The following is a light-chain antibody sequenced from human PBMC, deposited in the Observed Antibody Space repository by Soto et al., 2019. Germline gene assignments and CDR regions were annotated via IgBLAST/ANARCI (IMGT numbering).Light chain of an antibody. J-gene: IGKJ1*01. Sequence: DIQMTQSPSTLPASVGDRVTITCRASQSISNWWAWYQQKPGTAPKVLIYYASNLQSGVPSRFSGSGSGTEFTLTISSLQPDDFATYYCQQYNSYSFGQGTKVEIK. CDR3: QQYNSYS. V-gene: IGKV1-5*01. CDR2: YAS. CDR1: QSISNW.